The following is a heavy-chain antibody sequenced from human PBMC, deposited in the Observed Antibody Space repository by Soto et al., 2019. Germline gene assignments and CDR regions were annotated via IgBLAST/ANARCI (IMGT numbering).Heavy chain of an antibody. CDR1: GDSISSYY. D-gene: IGHD6-6*01. CDR3: ARGGLAARKGRWFDP. V-gene: IGHV4-59*01. J-gene: IGHJ5*02. Sequence: LSLTCTVSGDSISSYYWGWIRQPPGKGLEWIGYIHYSGSTNYNPSLKSRVTISVDTPKNQFSLKVNSMTAADTAVYYCARGGLAARKGRWFDPWGQGTLVTVSS. CDR2: IHYSGST.